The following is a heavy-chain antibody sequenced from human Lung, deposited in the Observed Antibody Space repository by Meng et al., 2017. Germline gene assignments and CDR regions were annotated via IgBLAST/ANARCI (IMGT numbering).Heavy chain of an antibody. J-gene: IGHJ4*02. Sequence: VERVVFGGGVVQPGKSLRVSVEAYGFSFRRYGMPWVRQAPGKGLEWVAVIWNDGSNQYYADSVKGRFSISRDNSKNTLFLQMNSLRAEDTAMYFCARDERATQFEYWGQGTLVTVSS. CDR2: IWNDGSNQ. CDR1: GFSFRRYG. V-gene: IGHV3-33*01. CDR3: ARDERATQFEY.